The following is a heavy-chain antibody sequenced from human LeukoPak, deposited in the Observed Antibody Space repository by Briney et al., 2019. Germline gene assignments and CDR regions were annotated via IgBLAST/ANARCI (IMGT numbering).Heavy chain of an antibody. CDR1: GFSFSSHG. Sequence: GGSLRLSCAASGFSFSSHGMSWVRQAPGKGLEWVANIKEDGSDKYYVDSVKGRFTISRDNSKNSLYLQMNSLRAEDTAVYYCARVITVYNDYEEVAEYFQHWGQGTLVIVSS. CDR2: IKEDGSDK. CDR3: ARVITVYNDYEEVAEYFQH. V-gene: IGHV3-7*01. J-gene: IGHJ1*01. D-gene: IGHD4-17*01.